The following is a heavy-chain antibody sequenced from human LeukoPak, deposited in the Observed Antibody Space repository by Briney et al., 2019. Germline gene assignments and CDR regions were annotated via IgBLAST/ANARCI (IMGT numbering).Heavy chain of an antibody. V-gene: IGHV4-39*07. CDR1: GGSISSNNYY. D-gene: IGHD6-13*01. CDR3: AVVRRVAAAGTGWFDP. CDR2: IYYSGST. J-gene: IGHJ5*02. Sequence: SETLSLTCTVSGGSISSNNYYWGWIRQPPGKGLEWIGSIYYSGSTYYNPSLKSRVTISVDTSQNQFSLKLSSVTAADTAMYYCAVVRRVAAAGTGWFDPWGQGTLVTVSS.